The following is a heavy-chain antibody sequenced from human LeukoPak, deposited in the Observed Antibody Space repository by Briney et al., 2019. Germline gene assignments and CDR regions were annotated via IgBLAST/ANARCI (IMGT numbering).Heavy chain of an antibody. D-gene: IGHD6-6*01. CDR2: IYTSGST. CDR1: GGSISSYY. CDR3: ARVRSAARPDGDYFDY. J-gene: IGHJ4*02. V-gene: IGHV4-4*07. Sequence: KPSETLSLTCTVSGGSISSYYWSWIRQPAGKGLXXXXXIYTSGSTNYNPSLKSRVTMSVDTSKNQFSLKLSSVTAADTAVYYCARVRSAARPDGDYFDYWGQGTLVTVSS.